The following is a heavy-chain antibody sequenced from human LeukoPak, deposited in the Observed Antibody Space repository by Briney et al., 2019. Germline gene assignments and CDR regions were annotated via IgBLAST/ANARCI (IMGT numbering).Heavy chain of an antibody. J-gene: IGHJ4*02. V-gene: IGHV3-7*01. CDR2: LWQDGSER. D-gene: IGHD1-14*01. Sequence: GGSLRLSCAASGLILSNYWMIGVRQAPGKGLEWVAHLWQDGSERHYVDSVKDRFTISRDNAKNSLDLQMDSLRAEDTAVYYCARDWGSTGYDLYDSWGQGTLVTVSS. CDR3: ARDWGSTGYDLYDS. CDR1: GLILSNYW.